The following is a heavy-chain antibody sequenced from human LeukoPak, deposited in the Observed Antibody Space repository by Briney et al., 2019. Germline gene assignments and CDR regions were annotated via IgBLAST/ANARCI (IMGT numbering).Heavy chain of an antibody. V-gene: IGHV3-74*01. D-gene: IGHD6-19*01. CDR1: GFTFTNYW. CDR2: VLSDGSRI. CDR3: ARVAVGGTRAFDI. J-gene: IGHJ3*02. Sequence: GGSLRLSCAASGFTFTNYWMHWVRQAPGKGLVRVSRVLSDGSRITYADSVKGRFTISRDNAKKTLYLEMDSLRAEDTAVYYCARVAVGGTRAFDIWGQGTSVTVSS.